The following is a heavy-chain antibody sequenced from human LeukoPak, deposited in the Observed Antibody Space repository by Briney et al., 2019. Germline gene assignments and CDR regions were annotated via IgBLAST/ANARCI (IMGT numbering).Heavy chain of an antibody. V-gene: IGHV4-39*01. CDR3: ARVVPMYSSDWYDDY. CDR2: IYYSGST. D-gene: IGHD6-19*01. J-gene: IGHJ4*02. Sequence: SETLSLSCTVSGGSISSSSYYWGWIRQPPGKGLEWIGTIYYSGSTYYNPSLKSRVTISVDTSKNQFSLKLSSVTAADTAVYYCARVVPMYSSDWYDDYWGQGTLVTVSS. CDR1: GGSISSSSYY.